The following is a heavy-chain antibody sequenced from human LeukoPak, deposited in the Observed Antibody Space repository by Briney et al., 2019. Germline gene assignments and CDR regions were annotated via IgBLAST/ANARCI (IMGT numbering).Heavy chain of an antibody. D-gene: IGHD3-3*01. Sequence: SETLSLTCTVSGGSISSYYWSWIRQPPGKGLEWIGYIYYSGSTNYNPSLKSRVTISVDTSKNQFSLKLSSVTAADTAVYYCARGNDFWSGYSQDYFDYWGQGTLVTVSS. CDR3: ARGNDFWSGYSQDYFDY. V-gene: IGHV4-59*08. CDR2: IYYSGST. J-gene: IGHJ4*02. CDR1: GGSISSYY.